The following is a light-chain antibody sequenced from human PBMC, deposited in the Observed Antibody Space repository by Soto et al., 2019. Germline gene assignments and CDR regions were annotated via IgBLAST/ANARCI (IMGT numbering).Light chain of an antibody. Sequence: EIVMTQSPATLSVSPGERATLSCRAGQSVSSNLAWYQQKPGQAPRLLIYGASTRATGIPARFSGSGSGTEFTLTISSLQSEGFAVYYCQQYNNWPSYTFGQGTKLEIK. V-gene: IGKV3-15*01. CDR1: QSVSSN. J-gene: IGKJ2*01. CDR3: QQYNNWPSYT. CDR2: GAS.